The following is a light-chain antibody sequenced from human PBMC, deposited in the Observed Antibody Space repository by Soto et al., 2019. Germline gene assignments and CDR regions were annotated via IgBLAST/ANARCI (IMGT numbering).Light chain of an antibody. J-gene: IGLJ1*01. CDR2: EVT. CDR1: SSDVGGYNY. V-gene: IGLV2-14*01. CDR3: SSYTSSSTLYV. Sequence: QSLLTHPASVSGSPGQSITISCTGTSSDVGGYNYVCWYKQHPGKAPQLMIYEVTNRPSGVSDRFSGSKSGNTASLTISGLQAEDEADYYCSSYTSSSTLYVFGTGTKVTV.